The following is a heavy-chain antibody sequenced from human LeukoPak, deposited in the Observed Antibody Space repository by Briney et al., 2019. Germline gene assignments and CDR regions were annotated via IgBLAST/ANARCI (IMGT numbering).Heavy chain of an antibody. CDR3: ARDFPIQIWTRTPWFDP. J-gene: IGHJ5*02. V-gene: IGHV1-2*02. D-gene: IGHD5-18*01. Sequence: ASVKVSCKASGYTFTGYYMHWVRQAPGQGLEWMGWINPNSGGTNYARRFQGRVTMTRDTSISTAYIELSRLTSDDTAVYYCARDFPIQIWTRTPWFDPWGQGTLVTVSS. CDR1: GYTFTGYY. CDR2: INPNSGGT.